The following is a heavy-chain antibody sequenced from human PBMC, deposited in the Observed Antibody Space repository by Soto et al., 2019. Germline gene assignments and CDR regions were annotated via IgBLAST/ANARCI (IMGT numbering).Heavy chain of an antibody. CDR2: IYWDDDK. J-gene: IGHJ6*02. Sequence: QITLKESGPTLVKPTQTLTLTCTFSAFSLSTGGVGVGWIRQPPGKALEWLALIYWDDDKRYSPSLRSRLTITNDPSKNQVVLTMTNMDPVDTATYYCIQSRCGGDCLQSYASYYYYGMDVWGQGTTVTVSS. CDR1: AFSLSTGGVG. V-gene: IGHV2-5*02. CDR3: IQSRCGGDCLQSYASYYYYGMDV. D-gene: IGHD2-21*02.